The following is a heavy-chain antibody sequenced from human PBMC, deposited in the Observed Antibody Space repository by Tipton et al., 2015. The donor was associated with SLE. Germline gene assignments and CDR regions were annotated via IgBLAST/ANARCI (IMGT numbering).Heavy chain of an antibody. V-gene: IGHV3-23*01. Sequence: SLRLSCAASGFTFSNAWMSWVRQAPGKGLEWVSVISGSGGRTYYADSVKGRFTVSRDNSKNTLYLQMNTLRPEDTAVYYCAKEGDYDFWSGFSPYFDSWGHGTLVTVSS. D-gene: IGHD3-3*01. CDR2: ISGSGGRT. CDR3: AKEGDYDFWSGFSPYFDS. CDR1: GFTFSNAW. J-gene: IGHJ4*01.